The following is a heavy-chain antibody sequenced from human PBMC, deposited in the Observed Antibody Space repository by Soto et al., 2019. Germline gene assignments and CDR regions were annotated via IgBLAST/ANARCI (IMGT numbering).Heavy chain of an antibody. CDR2: ISSSNGSV. CDR3: ARGGPTSADHYYGMDV. Sequence: QVQLVQSGAEVKKPGASVKVSCEASVDTFTRYGINWVRQAPGQGLEWMGWISSSNGSVEYAQNVQGRVIMTTDTSTSTAYMELRSLRSDDTAVYYCARGGPTSADHYYGMDVWGQGTTVTVSS. D-gene: IGHD3-10*01. CDR1: VDTFTRYG. V-gene: IGHV1-18*01. J-gene: IGHJ6*02.